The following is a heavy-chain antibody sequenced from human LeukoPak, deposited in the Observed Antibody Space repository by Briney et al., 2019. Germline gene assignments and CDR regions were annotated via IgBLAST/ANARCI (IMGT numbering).Heavy chain of an antibody. CDR1: GYTFTGHY. CDR2: INPNNGGT. V-gene: IGHV1-2*02. CDR3: ARAMYGPAGGDY. Sequence: GASVNVSCKASGYTFTGHYMHWVRQAPGQGLEWMGWINPNNGGTTYAQKFQGRVTISRDTSISTAYMELSGLKSDDTAVYYCARAMYGPAGGDYWGQGTLVTVSS. J-gene: IGHJ4*02. D-gene: IGHD3-10*01.